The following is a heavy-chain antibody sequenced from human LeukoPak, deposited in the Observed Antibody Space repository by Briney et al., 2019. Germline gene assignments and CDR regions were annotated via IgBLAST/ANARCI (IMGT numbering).Heavy chain of an antibody. J-gene: IGHJ4*02. Sequence: PGGSLRLSCPASGFTFSSYSMNWVRQAPGKGLEWLSYISSTSSAIYYADSLKGRFTISTDNAKNSLYLQMDSLRAEDTAVYYCARVIGSYGDSAYWGQGTLVTVSS. V-gene: IGHV3-48*04. D-gene: IGHD3-16*01. CDR3: ARVIGSYGDSAY. CDR2: ISSTSSAI. CDR1: GFTFSSYS.